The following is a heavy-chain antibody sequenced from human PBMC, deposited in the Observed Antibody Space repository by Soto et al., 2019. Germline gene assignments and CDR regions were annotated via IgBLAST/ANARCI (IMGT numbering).Heavy chain of an antibody. CDR2: INPPDGST. J-gene: IGHJ4*02. CDR3: ARYYDSSAPPFDY. CDR1: GYTFSDYY. Sequence: QVQLVKSGAEVKKPGASVKVSCKASGYTFSDYYIHWVRQAPGHGLDWMGIINPPDGSTTYAQKFQGRVNMTSDTSKTTVYMELSSLRSEDTAMYYCARYYDSSAPPFDYWGQGTLVTVSS. D-gene: IGHD3-22*01. V-gene: IGHV1-46*01.